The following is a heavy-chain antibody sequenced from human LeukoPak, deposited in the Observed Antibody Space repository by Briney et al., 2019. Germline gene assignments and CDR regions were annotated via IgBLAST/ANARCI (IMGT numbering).Heavy chain of an antibody. Sequence: GGSLRLSCAASGFTFSSYAMHWVRQAPGKGLEWVAVISYDGSNKYYADSVKGRFTISRDNSKNTLYLQMNSLRAEDTAVYYCARAGDCSSTSCYAEDYYYYGMDVWGQGTTVTVSS. CDR3: ARAGDCSSTSCYAEDYYYYGMDV. V-gene: IGHV3-30*04. CDR1: GFTFSSYA. J-gene: IGHJ6*02. D-gene: IGHD2-2*01. CDR2: ISYDGSNK.